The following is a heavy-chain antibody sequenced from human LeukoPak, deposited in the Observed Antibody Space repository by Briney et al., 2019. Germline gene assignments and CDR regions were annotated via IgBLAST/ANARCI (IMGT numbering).Heavy chain of an antibody. V-gene: IGHV4-34*01. CDR3: ARGVGSGYPLTAFDI. D-gene: IGHD3-22*01. CDR2: INHSGST. CDR1: GGSFSRYS. Sequence: SETLSLTCAVYGGSFSRYSWSWVRQPPGKGLEWIGEINHSGSTNYNPSLKSRVTISVDTSKNQFSLKLSSVTAADTAVYYCARGVGSGYPLTAFDIWGQGTMVTVSS. J-gene: IGHJ3*02.